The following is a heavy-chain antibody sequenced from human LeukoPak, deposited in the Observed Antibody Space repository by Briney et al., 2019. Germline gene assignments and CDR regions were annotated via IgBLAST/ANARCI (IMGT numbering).Heavy chain of an antibody. Sequence: PSETLSLTCSVSGGSISSLYWSWIRQPQGKGLEWIGYIYYTGSTNYNPSLKSRVTMFVDMSKNQFSLRLSSVTAADTAVYYCARHRAYISSSPFDYWGQGTLVTVSS. V-gene: IGHV4-59*08. CDR3: ARHRAYISSSPFDY. CDR1: GGSISSLY. D-gene: IGHD6-6*01. J-gene: IGHJ4*02. CDR2: IYYTGST.